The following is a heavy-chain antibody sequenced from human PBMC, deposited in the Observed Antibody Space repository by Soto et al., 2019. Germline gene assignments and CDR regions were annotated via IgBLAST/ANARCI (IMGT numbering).Heavy chain of an antibody. CDR2: INHSGST. V-gene: IGHV4-34*01. CDR3: ARGVKHYDILTGYYIGWFDP. Sequence: PSETLSLTCAVYGGSFSGYYWSWIRQPPGKGLEWIGEINHSGSTNYNPSLKSRVTISVDTSKNQFSLKLSSVTAADTAVYYCARGVKHYDILTGYYIGWFDPWGQGTLVTVSS. J-gene: IGHJ5*02. CDR1: GGSFSGYY. D-gene: IGHD3-9*01.